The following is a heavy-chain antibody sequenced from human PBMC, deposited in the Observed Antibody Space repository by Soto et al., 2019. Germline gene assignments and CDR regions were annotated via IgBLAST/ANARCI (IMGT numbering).Heavy chain of an antibody. CDR2: VSIGGSA. D-gene: IGHD2-15*01. CDR3: AKRRGAGGHFDY. V-gene: IGHV3-23*01. CDR1: GFTFSSYA. Sequence: DVQLFESGGGLVQPEGSLRLSCAASGFTFSSYAMGWVRQVPGKGLEWVAVVSIGGSAHYADSVRGRFTISRDNSKNTLSLQMNSLTAEDTAVYFCAKRRGAGGHFDYWGQGALVTVSS. J-gene: IGHJ4*02.